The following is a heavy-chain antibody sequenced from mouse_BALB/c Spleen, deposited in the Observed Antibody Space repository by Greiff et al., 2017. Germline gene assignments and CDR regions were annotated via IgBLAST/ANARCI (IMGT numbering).Heavy chain of an antibody. CDR2: INPYNDGT. CDR3: ARVYGSSPHWYFDV. D-gene: IGHD1-1*01. Sequence: VQLKQSGPELVKPGASVKMSCKASGYTFTSYVMHWVKQKPGQGLEWIGYINPYNDGTKYNEKFKGKATLTSDKSSSTAYMELSSLTSEDSAVYYCARVYGSSPHWYFDVWGAGTTVTVSS. CDR1: GYTFTSYV. V-gene: IGHV1-14*01. J-gene: IGHJ1*01.